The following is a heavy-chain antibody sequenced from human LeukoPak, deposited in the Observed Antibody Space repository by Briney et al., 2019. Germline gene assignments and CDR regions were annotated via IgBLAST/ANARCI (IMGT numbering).Heavy chain of an antibody. Sequence: GASVKVSCKASGYTFTGYYMHWVRQAPGQGLEWMGWINPNSGGTNYAQKFQGRVTMTRDTSISTAYMELSRLRSGDTAVYYCAILQDIVVVPAPYGMDVWGQGTTVTVSS. D-gene: IGHD2-2*01. CDR3: AILQDIVVVPAPYGMDV. V-gene: IGHV1-2*02. CDR1: GYTFTGYY. J-gene: IGHJ6*02. CDR2: INPNSGGT.